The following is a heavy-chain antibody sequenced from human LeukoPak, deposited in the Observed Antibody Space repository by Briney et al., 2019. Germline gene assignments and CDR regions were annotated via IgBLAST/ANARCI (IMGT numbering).Heavy chain of an antibody. CDR3: ASGSRDGNYYYYYMDV. V-gene: IGHV1-69*05. J-gene: IGHJ6*03. CDR1: GGTFSSYA. CDR2: IIPIFGTA. D-gene: IGHD2-15*01. Sequence: SVKVSCKASGGTFSSYAISWVRQAPGQGLEWMGRIIPIFGTANYAQKFQGRVTITTDESTSTAYVELSSLRSEDTAVYYCASGSRDGNYYYYYMDVWGKGTTVTVSS.